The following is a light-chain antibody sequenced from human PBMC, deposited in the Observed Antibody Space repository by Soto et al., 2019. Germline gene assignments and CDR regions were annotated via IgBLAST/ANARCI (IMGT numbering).Light chain of an antibody. CDR1: QGISSY. CDR3: QQLNSYPYT. V-gene: IGKV1-9*01. CDR2: AVS. Sequence: DIQLTQSPSFLSASVGDRVTITCRASQGISSYLAWYQQKPGKDPKLLIYAVSTLQPGVPSRFSGSGSGTEFTLTISSLQPEDFATYYCQQLNSYPYTFGQGTKLEIK. J-gene: IGKJ2*01.